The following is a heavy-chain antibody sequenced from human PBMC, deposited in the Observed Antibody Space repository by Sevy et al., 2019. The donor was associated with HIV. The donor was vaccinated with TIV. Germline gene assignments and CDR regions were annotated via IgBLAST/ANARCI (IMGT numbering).Heavy chain of an antibody. CDR3: ATLPVVVPAAMGYFDY. V-gene: IGHV3-30*02. J-gene: IGHJ4*02. CDR1: GFTFSSYG. D-gene: IGHD2-2*01. CDR2: IRYDGSNK. Sequence: GGSLRLSCAASGFTFSSYGMHWVRQAPGKGLEWAAFIRYDGSNKYYADSVKRRFTISRDNSKNTLYLQMNSLRAEDTAVYYCATLPVVVPAAMGYFDYWGQGTLVTVSS.